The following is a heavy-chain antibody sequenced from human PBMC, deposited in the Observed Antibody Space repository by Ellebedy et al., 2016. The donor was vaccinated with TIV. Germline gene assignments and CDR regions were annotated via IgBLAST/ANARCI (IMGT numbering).Heavy chain of an antibody. CDR3: VRDLGWNSDY. J-gene: IGHJ4*02. V-gene: IGHV3-23*01. CDR1: GFTFSKHA. Sequence: PGGSLRLSCAASGFTFSKHAMSWVRQAPGKGLEWVSIISGTGGSTNYADSVKGRFTISRDNSKNTLYLQMNSLRVEDTAVYYCVRDLGWNSDYWGQGTLVTVSS. CDR2: ISGTGGST. D-gene: IGHD1-7*01.